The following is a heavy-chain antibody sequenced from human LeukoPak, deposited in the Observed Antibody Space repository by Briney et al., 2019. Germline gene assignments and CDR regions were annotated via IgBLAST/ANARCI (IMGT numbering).Heavy chain of an antibody. D-gene: IGHD2-15*01. CDR2: INPSGGST. J-gene: IGHJ6*02. Sequence: ASVKVSCEASGYTFTSYYMHWVRQAPGQGLEWMGIINPSGGSTSYAQKFQGRVTMTRDTSTSTVYMELSSLRSEDTAVYYCAREVAGMVDYYYGMDVWGQGTTVTVSS. CDR1: GYTFTSYY. CDR3: AREVAGMVDYYYGMDV. V-gene: IGHV1-46*01.